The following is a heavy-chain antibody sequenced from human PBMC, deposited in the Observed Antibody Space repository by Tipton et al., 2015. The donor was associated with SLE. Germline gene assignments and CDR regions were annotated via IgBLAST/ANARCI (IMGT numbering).Heavy chain of an antibody. CDR3: ARGLGTYYYAT. CDR2: ISGSGGST. J-gene: IGHJ4*02. V-gene: IGHV3-23*01. Sequence: SLRLSCAASGFTFSSYAMSWVRQAPGRGLEWVSAISGSGGSTYYADSVKGRFTISRDNSKNTLYLQMNSLRAEDTAVYYCARGLGTYYYATWGQGTLVTVSS. CDR1: GFTFSSYA. D-gene: IGHD3-10*01.